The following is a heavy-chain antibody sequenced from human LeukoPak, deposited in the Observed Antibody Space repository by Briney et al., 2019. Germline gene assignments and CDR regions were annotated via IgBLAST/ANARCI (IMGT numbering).Heavy chain of an antibody. V-gene: IGHV3-30*02. CDR2: IRSDGSNK. D-gene: IGHD3-10*01. CDR1: GFTFGSYG. J-gene: IGHJ3*02. CDR3: ARGTILWPRPSPDAFDI. Sequence: GGSLRLSCAASGFTFGSYGMHWVRQAPGKGQEWVTFIRSDGSNKYYADSVKGRFTISRDNSKNTLYLQMNSLRADDTAVYYCARGTILWPRPSPDAFDIWGQGTMVTVSS.